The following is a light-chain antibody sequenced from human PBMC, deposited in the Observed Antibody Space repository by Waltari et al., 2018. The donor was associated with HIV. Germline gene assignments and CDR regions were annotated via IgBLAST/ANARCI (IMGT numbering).Light chain of an antibody. CDR1: QHISTY. CDR2: TQS. J-gene: IGKJ1*01. Sequence: DIQITHSPSSLSTSVGDRVTITCRASQHISTYLNWYQQKSGKAPNLLIYTQSNLQTGVPSRFSGSGSATNFTLTNSGLQPEDSATYVCQQSYSTPRTFGQGTKVEIK. V-gene: IGKV1-39*01. CDR3: QQSYSTPRT.